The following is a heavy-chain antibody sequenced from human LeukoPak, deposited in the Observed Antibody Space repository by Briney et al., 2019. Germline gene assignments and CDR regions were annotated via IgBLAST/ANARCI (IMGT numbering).Heavy chain of an antibody. V-gene: IGHV3-11*01. Sequence: GGSLRLSCAASGLTFSDYYMSWIRQAPGKGLEWVSSISNSGNIKYYADSVKGRFTISRDNAKSSLYLQMNSLSAEDAAVYYCASFVVVVARGAQYYYGMDVWGQGTTVTVSS. CDR2: ISNSGNIK. CDR3: ASFVVVVARGAQYYYGMDV. J-gene: IGHJ6*02. D-gene: IGHD2-15*01. CDR1: GLTFSDYY.